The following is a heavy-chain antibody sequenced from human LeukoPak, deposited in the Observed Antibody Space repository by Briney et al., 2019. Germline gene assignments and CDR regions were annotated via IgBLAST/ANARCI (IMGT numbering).Heavy chain of an antibody. J-gene: IGHJ5*02. CDR1: GYTFTSYG. Sequence: ASVKVSCKASGYTFTSYGISWVRQAPGQGLEWMGWISAYNGNTNYAQKLQGRVTMTTDTSTSTAYMELRSLRSEDTAVYYCAREPLGYCSGGSCYSGNWFDPWGQGTLVTVSS. CDR3: AREPLGYCSGGSCYSGNWFDP. D-gene: IGHD2-15*01. CDR2: ISAYNGNT. V-gene: IGHV1-18*01.